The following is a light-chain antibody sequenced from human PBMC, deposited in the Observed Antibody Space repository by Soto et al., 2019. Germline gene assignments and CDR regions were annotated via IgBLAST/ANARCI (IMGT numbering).Light chain of an antibody. CDR1: NSDVGSYNL. V-gene: IGLV2-23*01. CDR2: EGS. CDR3: CSYAGSSTVV. Sequence: QSALTQPASVSGSPGQSITISCTGTNSDVGSYNLVSWYQQHPGKAPELMIYEGSKRPSGVSNRFSGSKSGNTASLTISGLQAEDEADYYCCSYAGSSTVVFGGGTKLTVL. J-gene: IGLJ2*01.